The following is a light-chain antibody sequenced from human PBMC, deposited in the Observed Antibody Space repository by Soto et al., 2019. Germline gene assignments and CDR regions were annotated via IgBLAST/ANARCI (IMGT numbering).Light chain of an antibody. Sequence: EIVMTQSPATLSVSPGGRATLSCTASQGISSYLAWYQQRAGQAPRLLIYAAPNWASGTPARFSGSGSGTEFALTISSLQSEDSAVYYCQQYNSWPRTFGGGTKVDIK. J-gene: IGKJ4*02. V-gene: IGKV3D-15*01. CDR3: QQYNSWPRT. CDR2: AAP. CDR1: QGISSY.